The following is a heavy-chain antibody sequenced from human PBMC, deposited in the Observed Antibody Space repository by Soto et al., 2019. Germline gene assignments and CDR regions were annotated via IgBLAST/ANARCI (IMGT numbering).Heavy chain of an antibody. CDR1: GFTFSDYY. D-gene: IGHD3-22*01. V-gene: IGHV3-11*06. J-gene: IGHJ4*02. Sequence: QVQLVESGGGLVKPGGSLRLSCAASGFTFSDYYMSWIRQAPGKGLEWVSYISSSSSYTNYADSVKGQFTISRDNAENSLYLQMNSLRAEDPAVYYCASLSSEGPYYFDYWGQGALVTVSS. CDR3: ASLSSEGPYYFDY. CDR2: ISSSSSYT.